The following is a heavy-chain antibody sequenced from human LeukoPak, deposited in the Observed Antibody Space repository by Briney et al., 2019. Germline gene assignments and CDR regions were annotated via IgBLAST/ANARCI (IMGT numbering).Heavy chain of an antibody. Sequence: SETLSLTCAVYGGSLSGYYWSWIHQPPGKGLEWIGEINHSGSTNYNPSLKSRVTISVDTSKNQFSLKLSSVTAADTAVYYCARGYWGSVDYWGQGTLVTVSS. CDR3: ARGYWGSVDY. CDR2: INHSGST. D-gene: IGHD7-27*01. V-gene: IGHV4-34*01. J-gene: IGHJ4*02. CDR1: GGSLSGYY.